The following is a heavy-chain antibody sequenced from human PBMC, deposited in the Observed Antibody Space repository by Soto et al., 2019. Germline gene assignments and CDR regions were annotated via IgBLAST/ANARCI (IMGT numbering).Heavy chain of an antibody. V-gene: IGHV3-11*06. J-gene: IGHJ4*02. Sequence: VGSLRLSCAASGFDFSDYYMGWIRQAPGKGLEWLSYISSNSNNTNYADSVKGRFTISRDNAKNSLFLQMNSLRAEDTAVYYCVRDYHPYDSSGVSWGQGILVTVSS. CDR3: VRDYHPYDSSGVS. D-gene: IGHD3-22*01. CDR2: ISSNSNNT. CDR1: GFDFSDYY.